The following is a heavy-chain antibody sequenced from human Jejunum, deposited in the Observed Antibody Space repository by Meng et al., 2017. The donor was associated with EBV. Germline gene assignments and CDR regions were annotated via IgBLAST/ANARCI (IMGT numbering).Heavy chain of an antibody. CDR1: GFTFSRKS. V-gene: IGHV3-30*04. CDR3: VRDVLGYSAY. D-gene: IGHD2-15*01. J-gene: IGHJ4*02. Sequence: QVQLVESGGGVAQLGCVLRLSCAASGFTFSRKSMHWVRQAPGKGLEWVAVISYDGSYEHHADSVKGRFTISRDNSKNTLYLQLNSLRAEDTAVYYCVRDVLGYSAYWGQGTLVTVSS. CDR2: ISYDGSYE.